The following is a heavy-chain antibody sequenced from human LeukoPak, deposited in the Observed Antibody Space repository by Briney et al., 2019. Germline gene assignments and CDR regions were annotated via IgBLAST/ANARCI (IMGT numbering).Heavy chain of an antibody. CDR3: ARGGYSYGR. Sequence: SETLSLTCTVSGDSISSGNFYWGWIRQPPGKELQWIGSIYYNGITHYNPSLESRVTISADTSTNEFSLKLRSVTAADTAVYYCARGGYSYGRWGQGTLVTVSS. CDR1: GDSISSGNFY. CDR2: IYYNGIT. J-gene: IGHJ4*02. V-gene: IGHV4-39*01. D-gene: IGHD5-18*01.